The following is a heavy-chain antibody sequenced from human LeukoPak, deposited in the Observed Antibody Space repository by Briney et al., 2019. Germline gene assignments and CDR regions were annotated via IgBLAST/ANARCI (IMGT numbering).Heavy chain of an antibody. Sequence: SETLSLTCTVSGGSISSYYWSWIRQPPGKGLEWIGYIYYSGSTNYNPSLKSRVTISVDTSKNQFSLKLSSVTAADTAVYYCARGLRYFDWSYFDYWDQGTLVTVSS. CDR2: IYYSGST. J-gene: IGHJ4*02. V-gene: IGHV4-59*01. CDR1: GGSISSYY. CDR3: ARGLRYFDWSYFDY. D-gene: IGHD3-9*01.